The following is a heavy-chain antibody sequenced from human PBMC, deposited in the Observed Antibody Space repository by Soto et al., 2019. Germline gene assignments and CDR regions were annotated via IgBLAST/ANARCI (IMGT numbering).Heavy chain of an antibody. CDR2: ISYDGSNK. CDR1: GFTFSSYG. Sequence: QVQLVESGGGVVQPGRSLRLSCAASGFTFSSYGMHWVRQAPGKRLEWVAVISYDGSNKYYADSVKGRFTISRDNSKNTLYLQMNSLRAEDTAVYYCAKDGTGDFDYWGQGTLVTVSS. J-gene: IGHJ4*02. D-gene: IGHD1-1*01. V-gene: IGHV3-30*18. CDR3: AKDGTGDFDY.